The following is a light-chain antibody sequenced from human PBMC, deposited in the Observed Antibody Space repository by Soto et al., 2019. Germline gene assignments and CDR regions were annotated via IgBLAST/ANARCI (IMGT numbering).Light chain of an antibody. CDR1: QTVSRY. CDR3: QLRSTWPFFT. Sequence: VLTQSPATLSLSPGERATLSCSASQTVSRYLAWYQQKPDQAPRLLSYYASNGATGNPARFIGSRSGTDYTLTISSLEPEDFAVYYCQLRSTWPFFTFGGVTKVEI. V-gene: IGKV3-11*01. CDR2: YAS. J-gene: IGKJ4*01.